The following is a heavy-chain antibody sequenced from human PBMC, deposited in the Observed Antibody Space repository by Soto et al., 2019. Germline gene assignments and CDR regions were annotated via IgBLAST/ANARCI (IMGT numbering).Heavy chain of an antibody. CDR3: GREYDGGNAYFDY. J-gene: IGHJ4*02. CDR2: VNDDGTTT. V-gene: IGHV3-74*01. CDR1: GFTFSTYY. Sequence: EVQLVESGGGLVQPGGSLRLSCAASGFTFSTYYMHWVRQAPGQGLVWVSRVNDDGTTTTYADSVKGRFTISRDNAKGTLYLQMNSLSAEDTAVYYCGREYDGGNAYFDYWGQGTLVTVSS. D-gene: IGHD2-15*01.